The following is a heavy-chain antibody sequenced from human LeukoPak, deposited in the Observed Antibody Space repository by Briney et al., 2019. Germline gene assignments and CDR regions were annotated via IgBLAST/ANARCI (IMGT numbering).Heavy chain of an antibody. V-gene: IGHV3-23*01. D-gene: IGHD4-17*01. CDR3: ARDDYGDYGILDY. J-gene: IGHJ4*02. Sequence: GGSLRLSCAASGFALSSYAMSWVRQAPGKGLEWVSTTSSSDAGTYHAESVRGRFTISRDNSKNTLYLQMNSLRAEDTAVYYCARDDYGDYGILDYWGQGTLVTVSS. CDR2: TSSSDAGT. CDR1: GFALSSYA.